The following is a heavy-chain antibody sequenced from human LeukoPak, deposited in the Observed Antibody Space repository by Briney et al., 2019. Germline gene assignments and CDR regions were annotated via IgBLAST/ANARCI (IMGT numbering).Heavy chain of an antibody. D-gene: IGHD1-26*01. CDR2: IKQSGST. J-gene: IGHJ4*02. CDR1: GGSFSGYY. Sequence: SERVSLTCAVYGGSFSGYYWSWTRQPPGKGLEWIGEIKQSGSTNYNPSLKSRVTLSADTSKNQFSLKLSSVTAADTAVYYCARGSWEVRFDFRGPGHPGTVSS. CDR3: ARGSWEVRFDF. V-gene: IGHV4-34*01.